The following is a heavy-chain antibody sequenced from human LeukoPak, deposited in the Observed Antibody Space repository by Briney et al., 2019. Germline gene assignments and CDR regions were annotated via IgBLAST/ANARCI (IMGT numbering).Heavy chain of an antibody. D-gene: IGHD1-26*01. V-gene: IGHV3-21*01. Sequence: PGGSLRLSCAASGFTFSSYSVNWVRQAPGKGLEWVSSISSSSSYIYYADSVKGRFTISRDNAKNSLYLQMNSLRAEDTAVYYCARTSESYPYSWFDPWGQGTLVTVSS. CDR1: GFTFSSYS. J-gene: IGHJ5*02. CDR2: ISSSSSYI. CDR3: ARTSESYPYSWFDP.